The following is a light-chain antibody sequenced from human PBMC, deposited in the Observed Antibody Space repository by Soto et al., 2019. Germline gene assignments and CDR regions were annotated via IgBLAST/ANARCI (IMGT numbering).Light chain of an antibody. CDR3: QQYNNWPWT. Sequence: EIVMTQSPATLSVSPGERATLSCRASQSVNSDLAWYQQKPGRAPRLLISGASTRATGIPAKFSGSGSGTEFTLTISSLQSEELAVYDCQQYNNWPWTVGQGTKGEIK. CDR2: GAS. V-gene: IGKV3D-15*01. CDR1: QSVNSD. J-gene: IGKJ1*01.